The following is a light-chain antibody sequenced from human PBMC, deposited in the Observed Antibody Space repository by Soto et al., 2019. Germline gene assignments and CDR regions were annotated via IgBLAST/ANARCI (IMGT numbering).Light chain of an antibody. Sequence: EIVMTQSPATLSVSPGERATLSCRASQSVSSNLAWYQQKPGQAPSLLIYGASTRATGIPARFSGSGSGTDFTLTISSLQSEDFAVYYCQQYNNWPRTFGXGTKVDIK. J-gene: IGKJ1*01. CDR2: GAS. V-gene: IGKV3-15*01. CDR3: QQYNNWPRT. CDR1: QSVSSN.